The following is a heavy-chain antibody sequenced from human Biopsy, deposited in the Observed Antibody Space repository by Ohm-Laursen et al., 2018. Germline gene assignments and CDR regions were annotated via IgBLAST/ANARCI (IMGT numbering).Heavy chain of an antibody. CDR3: ARAPLGSGSYSEFDY. D-gene: IGHD3-22*01. CDR1: GFTFSTHW. V-gene: IGHV3-7*01. Sequence: GSLRLSCTASGFTFSTHWMSWVRQAPGKGLEWVATIKKDGSEKYYVDSVKGRFTISRDNSKSSLSLQMNSLRGEDTAVYYCARAPLGSGSYSEFDYWGQGSLVTVSS. CDR2: IKKDGSEK. J-gene: IGHJ4*02.